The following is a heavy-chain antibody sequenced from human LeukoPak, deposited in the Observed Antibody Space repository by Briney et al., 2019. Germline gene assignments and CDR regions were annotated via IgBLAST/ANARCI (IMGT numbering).Heavy chain of an antibody. Sequence: KPSEPLSLTCTVSGGSISSYYWSWIRQPAGKGLEWIGRIYTSGSTNYNPSLKSRVTMSVDTSKNQFSLKLSSVTAADTAVYYCARSGPYYYGSGSYYPDYWGQGTLVTVSS. V-gene: IGHV4-4*07. J-gene: IGHJ4*02. CDR3: ARSGPYYYGSGSYYPDY. D-gene: IGHD3-10*01. CDR2: IYTSGST. CDR1: GGSISSYY.